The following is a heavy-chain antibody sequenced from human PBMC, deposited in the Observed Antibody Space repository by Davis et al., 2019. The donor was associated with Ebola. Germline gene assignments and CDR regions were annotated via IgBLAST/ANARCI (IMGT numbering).Heavy chain of an antibody. CDR3: ANLRGVDY. CDR2: ISYDGSNK. D-gene: IGHD1-26*01. CDR1: GFTFRDSG. V-gene: IGHV3-33*05. Sequence: GESLKISCAASGFTFRDSGMHWVRQAPGKGLEWVAVISYDGSNKYYADSVKGRFTISRDNAKNSLYLQMNSLRAEDTAVYYCANLRGVDYWGQGTLVTVSS. J-gene: IGHJ4*02.